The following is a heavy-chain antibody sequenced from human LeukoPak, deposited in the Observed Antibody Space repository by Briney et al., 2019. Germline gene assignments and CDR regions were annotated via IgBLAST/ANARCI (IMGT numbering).Heavy chain of an antibody. CDR1: GGSISSGSYS. D-gene: IGHD3-22*01. Sequence: SQTLSLTCAVSGGSISSGSYSWSWIRQPPGKGLEWIGYIYHSGSTYYNPSLKSRVTISVDRSKNQFSLKLSSVTAADTAVYYCARDYDGGAFDIWGQGTMVTVSS. CDR2: IYHSGST. CDR3: ARDYDGGAFDI. J-gene: IGHJ3*02. V-gene: IGHV4-30-2*01.